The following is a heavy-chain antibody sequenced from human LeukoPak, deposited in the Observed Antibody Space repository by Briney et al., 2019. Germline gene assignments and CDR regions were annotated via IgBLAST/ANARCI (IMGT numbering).Heavy chain of an antibody. Sequence: GASVKVSCKASGYTFTGYYMHWVRRAPGQGLEWMGWINPNSGGTNYAQKFQGRVTMTRDTSISTAYMELSRLRSDDTAVYYCARAARKIGYCSGGSCYYFDYWGQGTLVTVSS. V-gene: IGHV1-2*02. J-gene: IGHJ4*02. CDR3: ARAARKIGYCSGGSCYYFDY. CDR2: INPNSGGT. CDR1: GYTFTGYY. D-gene: IGHD2-15*01.